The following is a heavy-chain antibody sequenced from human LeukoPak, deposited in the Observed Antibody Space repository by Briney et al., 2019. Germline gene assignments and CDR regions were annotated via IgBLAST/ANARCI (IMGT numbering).Heavy chain of an antibody. CDR3: ARRNVVVRGVIIRHDAFDI. Sequence: PSETLSLTCTVSGGSISSSSYYWGWIRQAPGKGLEWIGSIYCSGITYYNPSLKSRVTISVDTSKNQFSLKLTSVTAADTAVYYCARRNVVVRGVIIRHDAFDIWGQGTMVTVSS. CDR2: IYCSGIT. J-gene: IGHJ3*02. CDR1: GGSISSSSYY. D-gene: IGHD3-10*01. V-gene: IGHV4-39*07.